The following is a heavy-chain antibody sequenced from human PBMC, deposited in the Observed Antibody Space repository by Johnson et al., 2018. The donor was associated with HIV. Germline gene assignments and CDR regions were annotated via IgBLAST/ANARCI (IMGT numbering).Heavy chain of an antibody. V-gene: IGHV3-74*02. Sequence: VQLVESGGGLVQPGGSLTLSCAASGFTFSSYWMHWVRQAPGKGLVWVSRIKSDGSNTKYAEAGKGRFTINRDNSKNTLYLQMNSLRAGDTAVYYCARRSITSDGFDIWGQGTMVTVSS. CDR2: IKSDGSNT. J-gene: IGHJ3*02. D-gene: IGHD2-2*01. CDR3: ARRSITSDGFDI. CDR1: GFTFSSYW.